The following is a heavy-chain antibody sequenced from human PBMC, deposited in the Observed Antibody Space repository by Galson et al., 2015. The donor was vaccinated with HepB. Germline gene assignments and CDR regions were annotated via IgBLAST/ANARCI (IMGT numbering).Heavy chain of an antibody. CDR3: ATVRGYSYGYDY. J-gene: IGHJ4*02. CDR2: VRMSLSAG. CDR1: GFTFSRSI. Sequence: LRLSCAASGFTFSRSIMNWVRQAPGQGLEWHSYVRMSLSAGYYADSVKGRFTISRDSANNSLYLQMNSLRDDDTAVYYFATVRGYSYGYDYWGQGTLVTVSS. D-gene: IGHD5-18*01. V-gene: IGHV3-48*02.